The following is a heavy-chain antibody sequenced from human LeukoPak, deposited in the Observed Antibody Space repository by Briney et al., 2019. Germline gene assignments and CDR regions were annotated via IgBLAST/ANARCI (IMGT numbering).Heavy chain of an antibody. Sequence: SETLSLTCTVSGGSISSGGYYWRWIRQHPGKGLEWIGYIYYSGSAYYNPSLKSRVTISVDTSKNQFSLKLSSVTAADTAVYYCARAGIAVAGTKYYYGMDVWGQGTTVTVSS. D-gene: IGHD6-19*01. V-gene: IGHV4-31*03. J-gene: IGHJ6*02. CDR1: GGSISSGGYY. CDR2: IYYSGSA. CDR3: ARAGIAVAGTKYYYGMDV.